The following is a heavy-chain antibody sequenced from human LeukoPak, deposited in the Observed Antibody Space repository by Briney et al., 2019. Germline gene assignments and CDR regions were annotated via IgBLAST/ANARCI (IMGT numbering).Heavy chain of an antibody. CDR3: ARDSYGPYNWFDP. D-gene: IGHD5-18*01. CDR2: IIPIFGTA. V-gene: IGHV1-69*06. CDR1: GGTFSSYA. J-gene: IGHJ5*02. Sequence: SVKVSCKASGGTFSSYAISWVRQAPGQGLEWMGGIIPIFGTANNAQKFQGRVTITADKSTSTAYMELSSLRSEDTAVYYCARDSYGPYNWFDPWGQGTLVTVSS.